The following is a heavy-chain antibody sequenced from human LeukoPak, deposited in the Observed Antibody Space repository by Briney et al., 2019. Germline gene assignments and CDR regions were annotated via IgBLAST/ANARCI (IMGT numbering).Heavy chain of an antibody. Sequence: GGSLRLSCAASGFTFTKCAMSWVRQAPGEGLEWVSSIGPSGLNTCYADSVKGRFTISRDNSKNTLYLQMNSLRAEDTAVYHCAKKYCGSTSCYYAFDIWGQGTMVTVSS. CDR2: IGPSGLNT. J-gene: IGHJ3*02. V-gene: IGHV3-23*01. CDR1: GFTFTKCA. D-gene: IGHD2-2*01. CDR3: AKKYCGSTSCYYAFDI.